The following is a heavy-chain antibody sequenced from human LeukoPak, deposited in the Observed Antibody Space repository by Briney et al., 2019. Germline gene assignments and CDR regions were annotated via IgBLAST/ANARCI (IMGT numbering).Heavy chain of an antibody. D-gene: IGHD3-10*01. V-gene: IGHV3-48*03. CDR2: ISSSGSTT. CDR3: ARTSGLF. CDR1: GFSFSNYE. Sequence: GGSLRLSCAGSGFSFSNYEMNWVRQAPGKGLEWVSYISSSGSTTYYAVSVKGRFTISRDNAKNSLFLQMNSLRAEDTAVYYCARTSGLFWGQGTLVTVSS. J-gene: IGHJ4*02.